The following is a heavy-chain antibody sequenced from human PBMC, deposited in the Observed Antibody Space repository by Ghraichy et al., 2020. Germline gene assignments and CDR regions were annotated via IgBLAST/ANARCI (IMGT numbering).Heavy chain of an antibody. D-gene: IGHD6-19*01. Sequence: SQTLSLTCAISGDSVSSNSAAWNWIRQSPSRGLEWLGRTYYRSKWYNDYAVSVKSRITINPDTSKNQFSLQLNSVTPEDTAVYYCARYSSGHHDYYYYYYMDVWGKGTTVTVSS. CDR3: ARYSSGHHDYYYYYYMDV. J-gene: IGHJ6*03. CDR1: GDSVSSNSAA. V-gene: IGHV6-1*01. CDR2: TYYRSKWYN.